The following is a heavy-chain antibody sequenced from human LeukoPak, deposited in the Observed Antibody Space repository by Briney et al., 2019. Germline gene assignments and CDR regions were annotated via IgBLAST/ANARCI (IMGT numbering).Heavy chain of an antibody. CDR1: GFTFSSYA. J-gene: IGHJ4*02. CDR2: ITADGVDT. V-gene: IGHV3-64D*06. Sequence: GGSLRLSCSASGFTFSSYAMHWVRQAPGKGLEYVSAITADGVDTYYADSVKGRFTISRDNSKNTLYLQMSNLRTEDTAVYYCVKRTAGPGSPPFDYWGQGTLVTVSS. CDR3: VKRTAGPGSPPFDY. D-gene: IGHD3-10*01.